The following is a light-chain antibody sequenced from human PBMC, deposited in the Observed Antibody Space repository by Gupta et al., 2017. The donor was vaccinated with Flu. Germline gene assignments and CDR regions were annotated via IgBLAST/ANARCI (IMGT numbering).Light chain of an antibody. CDR2: DAS. CDR3: QQYDDLPLT. CDR1: QDVSNY. Sequence: DIQLTQSPSSLSASVGDRVTITCRASQDVSNYLNWYQQRRGKAPELLISDASDLVTGVPTRFSGSRSGTNFTFTISSLQPEDFATYFCQQYDDLPLTFGPGTNVDVK. V-gene: IGKV1-33*01. J-gene: IGKJ3*01.